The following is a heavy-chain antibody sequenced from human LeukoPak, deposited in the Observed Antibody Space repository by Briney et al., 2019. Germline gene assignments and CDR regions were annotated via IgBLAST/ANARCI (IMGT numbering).Heavy chain of an antibody. Sequence: GGSLRLSCAASGFTFSSYAMHWVRQAPGKGLEWVAVISYDGSNKYYADSVKGRFTISRDNSKNTLYLQMNSLRAEDTAGYYCARDPDSSGYYSLYFDYWGQGTLVTVSS. CDR3: ARDPDSSGYYSLYFDY. CDR2: ISYDGSNK. D-gene: IGHD3-22*01. V-gene: IGHV3-30-3*01. CDR1: GFTFSSYA. J-gene: IGHJ4*02.